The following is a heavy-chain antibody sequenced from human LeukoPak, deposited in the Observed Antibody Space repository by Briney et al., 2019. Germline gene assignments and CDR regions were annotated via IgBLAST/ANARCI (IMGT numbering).Heavy chain of an antibody. Sequence: AGGSLRLSCAASGFTFSSYAMHWVRQAPGKGLEWVAVISYDGSNKYYADSVKGRFTISRDNSKNTLYLQMNSLRAEDTAVYYCANTAGADYWGQGTLVTVSS. D-gene: IGHD5-18*01. CDR3: ANTAGADY. CDR1: GFTFSSYA. CDR2: ISYDGSNK. J-gene: IGHJ4*02. V-gene: IGHV3-30*04.